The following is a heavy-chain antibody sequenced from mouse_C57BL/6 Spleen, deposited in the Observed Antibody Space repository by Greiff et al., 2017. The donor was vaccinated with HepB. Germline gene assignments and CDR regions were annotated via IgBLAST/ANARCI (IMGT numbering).Heavy chain of an antibody. V-gene: IGHV1-72*01. D-gene: IGHD4-1*01. Sequence: QVQLQQPGAELVKPGASVKLSCTASGYTFTSYWMHWVKQRPGRGLEWIGRIDPNSGGTKYNEKFKSKATLTVDKPSSTAYMQLSSLTSEDSAVYYGASSNWAHYYAMDYWGQGTSVTVSS. CDR3: ASSNWAHYYAMDY. CDR2: IDPNSGGT. CDR1: GYTFTSYW. J-gene: IGHJ4*01.